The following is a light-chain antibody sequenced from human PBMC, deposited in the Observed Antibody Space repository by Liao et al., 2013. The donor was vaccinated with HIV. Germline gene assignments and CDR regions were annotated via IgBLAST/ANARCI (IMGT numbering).Light chain of an antibody. V-gene: IGLV3-21*04. CDR3: QVWDRGSAHPTV. CDR1: NIGSKS. J-gene: IGLJ1*01. Sequence: SYVLTQPPSVSVAPGKTARITCGTNNIGSKSVHWYQQKPGQAPVLVIFHGIDRPSGISDRFSGSTSENTATLTISRAEAGDEADYYCQVWDRGSAHPTVFGPGTKVTVL. CDR2: HGI.